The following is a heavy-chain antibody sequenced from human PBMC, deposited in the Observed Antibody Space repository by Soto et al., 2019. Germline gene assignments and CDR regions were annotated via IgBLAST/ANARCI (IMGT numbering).Heavy chain of an antibody. J-gene: IGHJ6*02. Sequence: GASVKVSCKASGYTFTSYDINWVRQATGQGLEWMGWMNPNSGNTGYAQKFQGRVTMTRNTSISTAYMELSSLRSEDTAVYYCARDVYYYYGMDVWGQGTTVTVSS. CDR1: GYTFTSYD. D-gene: IGHD3-10*02. CDR2: MNPNSGNT. V-gene: IGHV1-8*01. CDR3: ARDVYYYYGMDV.